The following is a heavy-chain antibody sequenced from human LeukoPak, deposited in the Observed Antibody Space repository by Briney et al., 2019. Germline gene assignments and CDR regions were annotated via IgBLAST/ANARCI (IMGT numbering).Heavy chain of an antibody. CDR3: ARDYYDSSGYYPEDYYYMDV. CDR2: IYHSGST. CDR1: GYSISSGYY. J-gene: IGHJ6*03. V-gene: IGHV4-38-2*02. Sequence: SETLSLTCTVSGYSISSGYYWGWIRQPPGKGLEWIGSIYHSGSTNYNPPLKSRATMSVDTSKNQFSLKLSSVTAADTAVYYCARDYYDSSGYYPEDYYYMDVWGKGTTVTISS. D-gene: IGHD3-22*01.